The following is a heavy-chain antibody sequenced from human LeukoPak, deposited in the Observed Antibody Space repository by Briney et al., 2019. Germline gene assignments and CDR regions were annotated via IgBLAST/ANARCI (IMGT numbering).Heavy chain of an antibody. CDR3: AKGSLMVRGVLDY. Sequence: GGSLRLSCAASGFTFSSYAMSWVRQAPGKGLEWVSAISGSGGSTYYADSVKGRFTISRDNFKNTLYLQMNSLRAEDTAVYYCAKGSLMVRGVLDYWGQGTLVTVSS. V-gene: IGHV3-23*01. J-gene: IGHJ4*02. D-gene: IGHD3-10*01. CDR2: ISGSGGST. CDR1: GFTFSSYA.